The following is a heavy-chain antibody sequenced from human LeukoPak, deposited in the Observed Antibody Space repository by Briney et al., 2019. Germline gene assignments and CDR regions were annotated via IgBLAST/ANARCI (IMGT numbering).Heavy chain of an antibody. V-gene: IGHV4-39*07. CDR1: GGSISSSSYY. J-gene: IGHJ4*02. CDR3: ARHRRWGSVFDY. D-gene: IGHD2-21*01. CDR2: IYYSGST. Sequence: PSETLSLTCTVSGGSISSSSYYWGWIRQPPGKGLEWIGSIYYSGSTYYNPSLKSRVTISVDTSKNQFSLKLSSVTAADPAVYYCARHRRWGSVFDYWGQGTLVTVSS.